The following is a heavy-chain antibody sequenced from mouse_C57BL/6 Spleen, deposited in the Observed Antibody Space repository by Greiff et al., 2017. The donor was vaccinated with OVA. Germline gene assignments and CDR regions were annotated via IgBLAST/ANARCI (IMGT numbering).Heavy chain of an antibody. D-gene: IGHD1-1*01. Sequence: VQLQQSGAELMKPGASVKLSCKATGYTFTGYWIEWVKQRPGHGLEWIGEILPGSGSTNYTEKFKGKATFTADTSSNTAYMQLSSLTTEDSAIYYCARYYGSSYPAWFAYWGQGTLVTVSA. CDR3: ARYYGSSYPAWFAY. CDR1: GYTFTGYW. CDR2: ILPGSGST. J-gene: IGHJ3*01. V-gene: IGHV1-9*01.